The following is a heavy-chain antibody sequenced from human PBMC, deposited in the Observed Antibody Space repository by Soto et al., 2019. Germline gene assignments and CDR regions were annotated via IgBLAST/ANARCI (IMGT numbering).Heavy chain of an antibody. CDR2: VFXXGXT. CDR3: ATSQKGYNWNYFDH. D-gene: IGHD1-20*01. CDR1: GGSFRGYF. V-gene: IGHV4-34*12. Sequence: PSETLSLTCAVSGGSFRGYFCSWIRQSPGKGPEXIGXVFXXGXTXXXPXXXSRVSVSVDTSKSQFSLKLSAVTAADTAVYYCATSQKGYNWNYFDHWGQGALVTASS. J-gene: IGHJ4*02.